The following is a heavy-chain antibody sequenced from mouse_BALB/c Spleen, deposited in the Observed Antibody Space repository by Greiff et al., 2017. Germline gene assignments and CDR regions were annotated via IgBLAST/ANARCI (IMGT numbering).Heavy chain of an antibody. CDR3: AREGYDVNSPYYYAMDY. CDR2: IWGDGST. V-gene: IGHV2-6-7*01. Sequence: VKLVESGPGLVAPSQSLSITCTVSGFSLTGYGVNWVRQPPGKGLEWLGMIWGDGSTDYNSALKSRLSISKDNSKSQVFLKMNSLQTDDTARYYCAREGYDVNSPYYYAMDYWGQGTSVTVSS. CDR1: GFSLTGYG. J-gene: IGHJ4*01. D-gene: IGHD2-14*01.